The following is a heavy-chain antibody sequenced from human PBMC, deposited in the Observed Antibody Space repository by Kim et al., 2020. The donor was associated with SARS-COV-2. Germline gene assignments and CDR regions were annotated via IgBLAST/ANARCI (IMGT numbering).Heavy chain of an antibody. V-gene: IGHV4-31*03. D-gene: IGHD3-10*01. CDR3: ARWWNGSGYYYMDV. CDR2: ISYSGTT. Sequence: SETLSLTCTVSGGSISSGDYFWTWMRHQPGRGLEWIGYISYSGTTYYNLSLKSRLSMSVDTSKNQFSLKLTSVTAADTAVYYCARWWNGSGYYYMDVWG. CDR1: GGSISSGDYF. J-gene: IGHJ6*03.